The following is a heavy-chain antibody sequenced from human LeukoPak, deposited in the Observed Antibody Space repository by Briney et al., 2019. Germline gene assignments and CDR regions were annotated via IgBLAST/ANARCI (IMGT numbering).Heavy chain of an antibody. J-gene: IGHJ4*02. D-gene: IGHD3-10*01. CDR2: IHYSGRT. CDR1: GGSISIDY. Sequence: SETLSLTCTVSGGSISIDYWSCIRQTPGKGLEWIGCIHYSGRTHYNPSLKIRLTISVDTSMNQFSPNLSSVTAADTAVYYCARHFGSGTYPLDYWGQGTLVTVSS. V-gene: IGHV4-59*08. CDR3: ARHFGSGTYPLDY.